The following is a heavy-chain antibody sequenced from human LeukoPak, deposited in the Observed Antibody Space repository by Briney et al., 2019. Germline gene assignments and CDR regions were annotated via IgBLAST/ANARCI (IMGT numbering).Heavy chain of an antibody. CDR3: ARVGAPGGLRPYHYYY. J-gene: IGHJ4*02. CDR2: IDPASGIT. D-gene: IGHD3-16*01. CDR1: GYIFSDYW. Sequence: AASVKVSCKASGYIFSDYWIHWVRQAPGRGLECLGWIDPASGITNQPQKFQGRITVTRDTSASTVYMDLTGLTTDDTALYYCARVGAPGGLRPYHYYYWGQGTLVTVSS. V-gene: IGHV1-2*02.